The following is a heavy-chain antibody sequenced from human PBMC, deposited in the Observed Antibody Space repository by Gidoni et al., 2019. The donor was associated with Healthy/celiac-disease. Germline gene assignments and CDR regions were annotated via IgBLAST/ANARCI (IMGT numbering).Heavy chain of an antibody. CDR3: ARDQPFPFGFDP. J-gene: IGHJ5*02. V-gene: IGHV3-21*01. CDR2: ISSSRSYI. CDR1: GFTCSSYS. Sequence: EVQLVESGGGLVKPGGSLRLSCAASGFTCSSYSMNWVRQAPGKGLEWVSSISSSRSYIYYADSVKGRFTISRDNAKNSLYLQMNSLRAEDTAVYYCARDQPFPFGFDPWGQGTLVTVSS. D-gene: IGHD3-3*02.